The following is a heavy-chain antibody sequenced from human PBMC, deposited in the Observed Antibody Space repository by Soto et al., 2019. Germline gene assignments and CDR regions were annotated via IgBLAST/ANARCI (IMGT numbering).Heavy chain of an antibody. J-gene: IGHJ6*02. CDR2: IIPIFGTA. CDR3: ARAELPGATQDYHYYAMDV. Sequence: SVKVSCKASGGSFSSYPISWVRQAPGQGLDWMGGIIPIFGTANYAQRFQGRVSITADEATTTVYMELTSLRFEDTALYYCARAELPGATQDYHYYAMDVWGQGTTVTVSS. CDR1: GGSFSSYP. D-gene: IGHD2-2*01. V-gene: IGHV1-69*13.